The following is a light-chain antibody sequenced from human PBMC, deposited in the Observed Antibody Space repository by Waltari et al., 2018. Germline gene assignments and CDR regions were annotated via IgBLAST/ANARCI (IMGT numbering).Light chain of an antibody. CDR2: EAN. Sequence: QSALTQPASVSGSPGQSITISCTGTRSNIGAHDFVSWFQQHPGQAPKLIISEANKRPSGVSYRFSGSKSGNTASLTISGLQTEDEADYYYCSYAGESRVVFGGGTKLTVL. J-gene: IGLJ2*01. CDR1: RSNIGAHDF. CDR3: CSYAGESRVV. V-gene: IGLV2-23*01.